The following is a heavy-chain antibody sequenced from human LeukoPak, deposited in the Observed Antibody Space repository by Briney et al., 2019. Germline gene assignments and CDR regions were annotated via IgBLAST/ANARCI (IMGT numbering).Heavy chain of an antibody. J-gene: IGHJ3*01. CDR2: IDNDGSDT. Sequence: GGSLRLSCAASGFTFRDYWRQWVRQAPGKGLAWVGRIDNDGSDTIYADSVKGRFTVSRDKAKNTLLLQMNSLRAEDTAVYFCARGGFSHGFDVWGQGTVVTVSS. D-gene: IGHD5-12*01. CDR1: GFTFRDYW. V-gene: IGHV3-74*01. CDR3: ARGGFSHGFDV.